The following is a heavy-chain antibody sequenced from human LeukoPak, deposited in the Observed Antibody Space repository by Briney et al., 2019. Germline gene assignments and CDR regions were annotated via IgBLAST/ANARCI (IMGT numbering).Heavy chain of an antibody. CDR1: GCTFTSCD. CDR3: ARGEVGSTSCYGMVCYYGMDV. Sequence: ASVKVSCKASGCTFTSCDIHWVRQASGQGLEWMGGIIPIFGTANYAQKFQGRVTITADESTSTAYMELSSLRSEDTAVYYCARGEVGSTSCYGMVCYYGMDVWGQGTTVTVSS. D-gene: IGHD2-2*01. CDR2: IIPIFGTA. V-gene: IGHV1-69*13. J-gene: IGHJ6*02.